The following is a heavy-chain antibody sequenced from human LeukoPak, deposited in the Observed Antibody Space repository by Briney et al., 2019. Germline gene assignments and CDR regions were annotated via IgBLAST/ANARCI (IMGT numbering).Heavy chain of an antibody. J-gene: IGHJ4*02. V-gene: IGHV3-48*03. D-gene: IGHD4-17*01. CDR1: GFTFSNYE. Sequence: GGSLRLSCAASGFTFSNYEMNWVRQAPGKGLEWVSYISSSGSTIYYADSVKGRFTISRDNAKNSLYLQINSLGAEDTAVYYCARDYDYGDYVVDYWGQGTLVTVSS. CDR2: ISSSGSTI. CDR3: ARDYDYGDYVVDY.